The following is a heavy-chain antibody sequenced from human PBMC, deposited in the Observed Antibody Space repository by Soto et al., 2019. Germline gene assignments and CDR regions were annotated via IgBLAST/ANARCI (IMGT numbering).Heavy chain of an antibody. CDR1: GFTFSSYA. CDR3: ALEGYCTNGVCYLNAFDI. D-gene: IGHD2-8*01. Sequence: GGSLRLSCAAPGFTFSSYAMSWVRQAPGKGLEWVSAISGSGGSTYYADSVKGRFTISRDNSKNTLYLQMNSLRAEDTAVYYCALEGYCTNGVCYLNAFDIWGQGTMVTVSS. J-gene: IGHJ3*02. CDR2: ISGSGGST. V-gene: IGHV3-23*01.